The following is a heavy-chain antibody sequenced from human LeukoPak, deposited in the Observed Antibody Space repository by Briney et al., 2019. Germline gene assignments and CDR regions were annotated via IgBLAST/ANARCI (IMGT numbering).Heavy chain of an antibody. CDR2: ISGSGGST. D-gene: IGHD6-13*01. V-gene: IGHV3-23*01. CDR1: GFTFSSYA. J-gene: IGHJ2*01. CDR3: AKAPGSSSWAYWYFDL. Sequence: PGGSLRLSCAASGFTFSSYAMSWVRQAPGKGLERVSAISGSGGSTYYADSVKGRFTISRDNSKNTLYLQMNSLRAEDTAVYYCAKAPGSSSWAYWYFDLWGRGTLVTVSS.